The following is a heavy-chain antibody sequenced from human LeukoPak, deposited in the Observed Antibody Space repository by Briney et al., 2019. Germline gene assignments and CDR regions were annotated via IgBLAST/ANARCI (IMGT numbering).Heavy chain of an antibody. CDR3: ARLTKGEQGLAYDFDY. CDR1: GGSPSGFA. D-gene: IGHD6-19*01. CDR2: IYDTGAPT. Sequence: SETLSLTCTVSGGSPSGFAWSCNRHPPGEGLDYIGFIYDTGAPTNYNPLLKSRVTLSVDTSKTQFSLNLNSVTAADAAVYYGARLTKGEQGLAYDFDYWGQGALVTVSS. V-gene: IGHV4-59*08. J-gene: IGHJ4*02.